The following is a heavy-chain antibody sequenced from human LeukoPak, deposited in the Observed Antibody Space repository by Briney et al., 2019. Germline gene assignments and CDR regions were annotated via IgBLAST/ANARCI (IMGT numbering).Heavy chain of an antibody. CDR3: ARKGTSGWHFDY. J-gene: IGHJ4*02. V-gene: IGHV3-30*02. D-gene: IGHD6-19*01. CDR1: GFTFSSYG. Sequence: GGSLRLSCAASGFTFSSYGMHWVRQAPRKGLGWVAFIRYDGSNKYYADSVKGRFTISRDNAKNTLYLQINSLRAEDTAIYYCARKGTSGWHFDYWGQGTLVTVSS. CDR2: IRYDGSNK.